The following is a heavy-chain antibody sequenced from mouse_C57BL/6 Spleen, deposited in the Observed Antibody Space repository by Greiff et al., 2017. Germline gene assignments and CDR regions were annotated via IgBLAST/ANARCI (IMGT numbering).Heavy chain of an antibody. Sequence: QVQLQQSGAELARPGASVKMSCKASGYTFTSYTMHWVKQRPGQGLEWIGYINPSSGYTKYNQKFKDKATLTADKSSSTAYMQLSSLTSEDSAVYYCAREAQANAMDYWGQGTSVTVSS. J-gene: IGHJ4*01. D-gene: IGHD3-2*02. CDR3: AREAQANAMDY. CDR1: GYTFTSYT. CDR2: INPSSGYT. V-gene: IGHV1-4*01.